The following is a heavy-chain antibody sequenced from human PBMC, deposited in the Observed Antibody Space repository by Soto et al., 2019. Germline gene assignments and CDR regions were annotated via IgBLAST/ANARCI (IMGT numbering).Heavy chain of an antibody. CDR3: AKDGWVCSSGTCYWPSDFQH. V-gene: IGHV3-30*18. J-gene: IGHJ1*01. Sequence: QVQLVESGGGVVQPGRSLRLSCAASGFTFSNYGMHWVRQASGKGLEWVAVISHDGTNKYYAESVKGRFTISRDNSENTLYLHMNSLRADDTAVYYCAKDGWVCSSGTCYWPSDFQHWGQGTLVTVSS. CDR1: GFTFSNYG. CDR2: ISHDGTNK. D-gene: IGHD2-15*01.